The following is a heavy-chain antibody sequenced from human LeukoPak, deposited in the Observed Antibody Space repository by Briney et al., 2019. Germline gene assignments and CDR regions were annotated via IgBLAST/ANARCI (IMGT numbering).Heavy chain of an antibody. V-gene: IGHV1-2*02. CDR1: GSSFTGYH. CDR3: AREFASKLEWLAYVTGDDAFDV. D-gene: IGHD3-3*01. CDR2: VNPKTGGT. Sequence: ASVKVSCKASGSSFTGYHLHWVRQAPRQGLEWMGWVNPKTGGTNYARKFHGRVTMTRDTSINTVNMELSRLTSDDTAVYYCAREFASKLEWLAYVTGDDAFDVWGQGTMITVS. J-gene: IGHJ3*01.